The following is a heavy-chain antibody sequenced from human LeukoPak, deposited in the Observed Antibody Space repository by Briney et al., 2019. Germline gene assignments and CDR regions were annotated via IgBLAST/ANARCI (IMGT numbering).Heavy chain of an antibody. J-gene: IGHJ4*02. CDR1: GGSISSYY. CDR2: NNTSGSS. V-gene: IGHV4-4*07. CDR3: TRGRLRSAQDS. D-gene: IGHD6-6*01. Sequence: SETLSLTCTVSGGSISSYYWSWIRQPAGKGPEWIGRNNTSGSSNYNPSLKSRVIMSVDTSKNQFSLKLSSVAAADTAVYYCTRGRLRSAQDSWGQGTLVTVSS.